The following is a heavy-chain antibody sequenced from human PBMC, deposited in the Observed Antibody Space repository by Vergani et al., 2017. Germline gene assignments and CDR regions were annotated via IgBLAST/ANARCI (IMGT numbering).Heavy chain of an antibody. V-gene: IGHV3-49*03. D-gene: IGHD3-9*01. J-gene: IGHJ6*03. CDR3: ARGYFDWLLYYYMDV. CDR1: GFTFGDYA. CDR2: IRSKAYGGTT. Sequence: EVQLLESGGGLVQPGRSLRLSCTASGFTFGDYAMSWFRQAPGKGLEWVGFIRSKAYGGTTEYAASVKGRFTISRDDSKSIAYLQMNSLRAEDTAVYYCARGYFDWLLYYYMDVWGKGTTVTVSS.